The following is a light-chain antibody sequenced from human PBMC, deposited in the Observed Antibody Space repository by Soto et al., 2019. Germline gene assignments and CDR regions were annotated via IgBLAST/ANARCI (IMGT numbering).Light chain of an antibody. Sequence: QSALTQPATVSGSPGQSITIYCAGTSSDVGGYTYVSWYQQHPDKAPKLMIYDVSNRPFGVSNRFSGSKSGNTASLTISGLHAEDEADYYCTSYTSTSTPYVFGSGTKVTVL. CDR1: SSDVGGYTY. CDR2: DVS. V-gene: IGLV2-14*03. J-gene: IGLJ1*01. CDR3: TSYTSTSTPYV.